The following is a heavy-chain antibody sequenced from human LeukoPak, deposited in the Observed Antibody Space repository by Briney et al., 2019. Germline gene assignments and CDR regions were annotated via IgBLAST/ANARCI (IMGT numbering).Heavy chain of an antibody. J-gene: IGHJ4*02. CDR1: GFTFSSYA. CDR2: ISGSGGST. Sequence: PGGSLRLSCAASGFTFSSYAMSWVRQAPGKGLEWVSAISGSGGSTYYADSVKGRFTISRDNSKNTLYLQMNSLRAEDTAVYYCAKDRPVLRYFDRFGNFDYWGQGTLVTVSS. CDR3: AKDRPVLRYFDRFGNFDY. V-gene: IGHV3-23*01. D-gene: IGHD3-9*01.